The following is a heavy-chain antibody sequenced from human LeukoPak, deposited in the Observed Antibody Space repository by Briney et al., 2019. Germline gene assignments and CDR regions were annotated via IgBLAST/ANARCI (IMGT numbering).Heavy chain of an antibody. CDR3: ARETVAGTFDY. Sequence: GGSLRLSCAASGFSVSDYYISWVRQAPGKGLEWISDVGGSDNFISYSDSVKGRFTISRDYANNSLYLQMYSLRVDDTAVYYCARETVAGTFDYWGQGTLVTVSS. V-gene: IGHV3-11*01. CDR1: GFSVSDYY. J-gene: IGHJ4*02. D-gene: IGHD6-19*01. CDR2: VGGSDNFI.